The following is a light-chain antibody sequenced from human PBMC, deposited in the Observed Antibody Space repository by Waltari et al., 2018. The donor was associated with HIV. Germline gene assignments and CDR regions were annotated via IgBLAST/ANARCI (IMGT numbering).Light chain of an antibody. Sequence: QSALTQPASVSGSPGQSITISCDLNDNEYVSWSQRHPVKAPKVIIYEVTNRPLGLSDRVSGSKSGITATLTISGLQPEDEADYFCTSYISGTSPVFGRGTRVTVL. CDR2: EVT. J-gene: IGLJ2*01. CDR3: TSYISGTSPV. CDR1: DLNDNEY. V-gene: IGLV2-14*01.